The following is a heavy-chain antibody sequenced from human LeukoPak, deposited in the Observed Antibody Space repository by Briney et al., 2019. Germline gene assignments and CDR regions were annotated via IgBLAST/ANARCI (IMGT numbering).Heavy chain of an antibody. D-gene: IGHD4-17*01. J-gene: IGHJ4*02. V-gene: IGHV5-10-1*01. CDR3: ARSDSGDRI. Sequence: GESLRVSCEGSGYTFTNYWISWVRQMPGKGLEWMGRINPSGSYTNYSPSFQGHVTFSSDKSISTAYLQWSSLEASDTAMYYCARSDSGDRIWGQGTLVTVSS. CDR2: INPSGSYT. CDR1: GYTFTNYW.